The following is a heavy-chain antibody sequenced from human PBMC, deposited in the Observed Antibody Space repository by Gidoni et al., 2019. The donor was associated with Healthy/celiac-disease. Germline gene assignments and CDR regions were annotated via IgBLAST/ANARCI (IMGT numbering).Heavy chain of an antibody. J-gene: IGHJ4*02. CDR2: IYYSGST. Sequence: QLQLQESGPGLVKPSETLSLTCTVSVGSTSSSSYYWGWIRQPPGKGLEWIGSIYYSGSTYYNPSLKSRVNISVDTSKNQFSLKLSSVTAADTAVYYCARLEPLAVAGTGGGYWGQGTLVTVSS. CDR1: VGSTSSSSYY. CDR3: ARLEPLAVAGTGGGY. D-gene: IGHD6-19*01. V-gene: IGHV4-39*01.